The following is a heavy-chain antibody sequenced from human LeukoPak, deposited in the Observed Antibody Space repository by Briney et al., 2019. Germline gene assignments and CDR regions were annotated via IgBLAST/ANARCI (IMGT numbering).Heavy chain of an antibody. CDR2: INPSGGST. CDR1: GYTFTGYY. Sequence: ASVKVSCKASGYTFTGYYMHWVRQAPGQGLEWMGIINPSGGSTSYAQKFQGRVTMTRDTSTSTVYMELSSLRSEDTAVYYCARDQSADGLLWFGELQNAFDIWGQGTMVTVSS. V-gene: IGHV1-46*01. CDR3: ARDQSADGLLWFGELQNAFDI. D-gene: IGHD3-10*01. J-gene: IGHJ3*02.